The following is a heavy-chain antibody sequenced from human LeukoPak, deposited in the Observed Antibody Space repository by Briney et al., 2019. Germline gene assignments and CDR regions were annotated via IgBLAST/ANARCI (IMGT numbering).Heavy chain of an antibody. D-gene: IGHD2-2*01. CDR3: TRGPRRVPAVTLFDY. Sequence: GGSLRLSCVASGFTFTNYAMSWVRQAPGKGLEWVSGIFGSTGSTYYADSVKGRVTISRDNSRNTVYLQMNSLRAEDTAVYYCTRGPRRVPAVTLFDYWGQGTLVTVSS. J-gene: IGHJ4*02. CDR2: IFGSTGST. CDR1: GFTFTNYA. V-gene: IGHV3-23*01.